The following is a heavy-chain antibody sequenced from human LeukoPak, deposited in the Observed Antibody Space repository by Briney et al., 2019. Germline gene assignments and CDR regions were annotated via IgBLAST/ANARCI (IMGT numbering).Heavy chain of an antibody. CDR1: GFPFSGYA. CDR2: IRGSGSGT. CDR3: AKGGYTYGGRLFDY. Sequence: PGGSLRLSCAASGFPFSGYAMTWVRQAPGKGLEWVSAIRGSGSGTYYADSAKGRFTISRDNGRKPLYLQMHSLRTEDTALYYCAKGGYTYGGRLFDYWGQGTLVTVSS. V-gene: IGHV3-23*01. J-gene: IGHJ4*02. D-gene: IGHD5-18*01.